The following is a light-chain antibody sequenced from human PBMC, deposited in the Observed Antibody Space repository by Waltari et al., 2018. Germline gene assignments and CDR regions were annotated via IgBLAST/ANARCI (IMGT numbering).Light chain of an antibody. CDR2: DNN. Sequence: QSVLTQPPSVSGDPGQRVTISCTGSSSNIGGYYVYWYQQFPGTAPKLLIYDNNKRPSGISDRFSGSKSGTSASLTITGLQPGDEADYYCGAWDSSLSALFGGGTRLTVL. CDR1: SSNIGGYY. V-gene: IGLV1-51*01. J-gene: IGLJ2*01. CDR3: GAWDSSLSAL.